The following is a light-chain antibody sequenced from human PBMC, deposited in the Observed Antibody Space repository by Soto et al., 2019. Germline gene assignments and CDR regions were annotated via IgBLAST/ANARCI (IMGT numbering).Light chain of an antibody. CDR2: DAS. CDR3: QQYNSRWT. V-gene: IGKV1-5*01. CDR1: QSISSW. Sequence: DIQMTQSPSTLSASVGDRVTITCRASQSISSWLAWYQQKLGKAPKVLIYDASSLESGVPSRFSGSGSGTEFTLTISSLQPDDFATYCCQQYNSRWTFGQGTKVEIK. J-gene: IGKJ1*01.